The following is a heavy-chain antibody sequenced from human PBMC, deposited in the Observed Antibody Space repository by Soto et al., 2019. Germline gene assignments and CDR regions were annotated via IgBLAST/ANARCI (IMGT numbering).Heavy chain of an antibody. D-gene: IGHD6-25*01. V-gene: IGHV4-34*01. CDR3: TKGGQRRLNYYYYFGVDV. CDR1: GGSFSGYY. Sequence: SETLSLTCAVYGGSFSGYYWSWIRQPPGKGLEWIGEINHGGSTSYNPSLKSRVTISVDTSKNQFSLNLTSVTAADTAMYYCTKGGQRRLNYYYYFGVDVWGQGTTVTVSS. CDR2: INHGGST. J-gene: IGHJ6*02.